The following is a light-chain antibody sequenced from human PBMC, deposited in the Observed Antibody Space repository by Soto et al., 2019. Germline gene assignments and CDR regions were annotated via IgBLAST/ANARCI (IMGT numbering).Light chain of an antibody. V-gene: IGLV2-8*01. CDR3: SSYAVNNNLGV. Sequence: QSALTQPPSASRSPGQSVTISCTGTSSDVGGYNYVSWYQQHPGKAPKLMIYDVSKRPSGVPDRFSGSKSGNTASLTVSGLQAEDEADYYCSSYAVNNNLGVFGGGTQLTVL. CDR2: DVS. CDR1: SSDVGGYNY. J-gene: IGLJ2*01.